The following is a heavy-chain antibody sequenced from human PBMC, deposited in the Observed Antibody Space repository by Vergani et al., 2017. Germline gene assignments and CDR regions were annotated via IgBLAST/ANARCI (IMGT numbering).Heavy chain of an antibody. D-gene: IGHD6-25*01. CDR3: ARVDTQVPATSHFYYMDV. CDR1: GGAVNSGSNF. CDR2: TSTDGST. Sequence: QVQLQESGPGLVKPSQTLSLTCSVSGGAVNSGSNFWTWIRQPAGKGLEWIGRTSTDGSTNYNPSLKSRVTVSVDTSKTQFSLKLRSVTAADTAVYYCARVDTQVPATSHFYYMDVWGKGTTVVVSS. V-gene: IGHV4-61*02. J-gene: IGHJ6*03.